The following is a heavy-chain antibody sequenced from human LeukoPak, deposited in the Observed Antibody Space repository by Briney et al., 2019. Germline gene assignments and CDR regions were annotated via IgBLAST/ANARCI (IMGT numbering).Heavy chain of an antibody. V-gene: IGHV4-31*03. CDR3: ARSGPHGGWYYFDY. J-gene: IGHJ4*02. CDR2: TYYGGST. CDR1: GDSISSGGYY. Sequence: PSQTLSLTCTVSGDSISSGGYYWSWIRHHPGKGLEWIGYTYYGGSTYYTPTLESRVSISIDTSAYQSSLKLSSVTAADTAVYYCARSGPHGGWYYFDYWGQGTLVTVSS. D-gene: IGHD6-19*01.